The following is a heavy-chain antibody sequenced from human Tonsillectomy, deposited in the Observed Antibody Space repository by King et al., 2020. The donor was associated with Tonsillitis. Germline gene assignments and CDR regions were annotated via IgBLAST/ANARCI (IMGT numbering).Heavy chain of an antibody. V-gene: IGHV1-69*01. CDR2: IIPIFGTA. Sequence: LQLVQSGAEVKKPGSSVKVSCKASGGTFSSYAISWVRQAPGQGLEWMGGIIPIFGTANYAQKFQGRVTITADESTGTAYMELSSLRSEDTAVYYCARDGCLDGSGSQDCNYYYYYGMDVWGQGTTVTVSS. D-gene: IGHD3-10*01. CDR1: GGTFSSYA. J-gene: IGHJ6*02. CDR3: ARDGCLDGSGSQDCNYYYYYGMDV.